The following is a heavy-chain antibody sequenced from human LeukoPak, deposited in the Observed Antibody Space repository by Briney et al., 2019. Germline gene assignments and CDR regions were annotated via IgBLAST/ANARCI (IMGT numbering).Heavy chain of an antibody. CDR1: GFTFNSYA. J-gene: IGHJ4*02. Sequence: PGGSLRLSCVASGFTFNSYAMSWVRQAPGKGLEWVSGISNNGGTADYADSVRGRFAISRDNSKSTLFLQTNSLRAEDTAVYYCAKDGNNFEYWGQGTLVTVSS. CDR2: ISNNGGTA. V-gene: IGHV3-23*01. CDR3: AKDGNNFEY.